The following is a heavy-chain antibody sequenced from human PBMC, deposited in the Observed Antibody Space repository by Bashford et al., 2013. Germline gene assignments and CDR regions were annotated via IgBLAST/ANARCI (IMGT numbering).Heavy chain of an antibody. CDR3: SSLQYTSSWYIDY. D-gene: IGHD6-13*01. J-gene: IGHJ4*02. V-gene: IGHV3-73*01. CDR1: GFTFSAFG. CDR2: ISNKGNDYAT. Sequence: GGSLRLSCAASGFTFSAFGVHWVRQASGKGLEWVGRISNKGNDYATAYAASMKGRFTISRDDSKNTAYLQMNSLEIDDTAVYYCSSLQYTSSWYIDYWGQGVLVTVSS.